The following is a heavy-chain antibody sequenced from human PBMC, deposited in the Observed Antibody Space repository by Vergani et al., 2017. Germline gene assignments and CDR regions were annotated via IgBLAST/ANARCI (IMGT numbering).Heavy chain of an antibody. D-gene: IGHD1-7*01. Sequence: QVQLVESGGGVVQPGRSLRLSCAASGFTFSSYGMHWVRQAPGKGLEWVAVISYDGSNKYYADSVKGRFTISRDNSKNTLYLQMNSLRAEDTAVYYCAKDPRYNWNFSPYYYYYMDVWGKGTTVTVSS. CDR3: AKDPRYNWNFSPYYYYYMDV. V-gene: IGHV3-30*18. CDR2: ISYDGSNK. J-gene: IGHJ6*03. CDR1: GFTFSSYG.